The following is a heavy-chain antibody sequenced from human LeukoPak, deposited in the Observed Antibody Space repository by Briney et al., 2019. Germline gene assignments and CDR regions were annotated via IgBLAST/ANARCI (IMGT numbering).Heavy chain of an antibody. CDR2: IYYSGST. V-gene: IGHV4-39*07. Sequence: SETLSLTCTVSGGSISSSSYYWGWIRQPPGKGLEWIGSIYYSGSTYYNPSLKSRVTISVDTSKNQFSLKLSSVTAADTAVYYCARESPRAAGDYWGQGTLVTVSS. J-gene: IGHJ4*02. CDR1: GGSISSSSYY. D-gene: IGHD6-13*01. CDR3: ARESPRAAGDY.